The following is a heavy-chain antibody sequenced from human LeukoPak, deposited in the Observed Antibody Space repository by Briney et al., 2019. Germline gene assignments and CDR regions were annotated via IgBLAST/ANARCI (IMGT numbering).Heavy chain of an antibody. Sequence: SETLSLTCTVSGGAISSYYWSWIRQPPGKGLEWIGYIYYSGSTNYNPSLKSRVTISVDTSKNQFSLKLSSVTAADTAVYYCARVRTDYFDYWGQGTLVTVSS. CDR3: ARVRTDYFDY. V-gene: IGHV4-59*01. D-gene: IGHD2-8*02. J-gene: IGHJ4*02. CDR2: IYYSGST. CDR1: GGAISSYY.